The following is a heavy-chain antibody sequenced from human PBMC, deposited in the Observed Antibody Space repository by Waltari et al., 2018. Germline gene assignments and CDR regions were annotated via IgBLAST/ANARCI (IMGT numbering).Heavy chain of an antibody. V-gene: IGHV3-7*01. Sequence: EVQLVESGGGLVQPGGSLRLSCAASGFTFSSYWMSWVRQAPGKGLEWVANIKQDGSEKYYVDSVKGRFTISRDNAKNSLYLQMNSLRAEDTAVYYCARSRAAAGKGPVYFDYWGQGTLVTVSS. CDR3: ARSRAAAGKGPVYFDY. CDR2: IKQDGSEK. J-gene: IGHJ4*02. CDR1: GFTFSSYW. D-gene: IGHD6-13*01.